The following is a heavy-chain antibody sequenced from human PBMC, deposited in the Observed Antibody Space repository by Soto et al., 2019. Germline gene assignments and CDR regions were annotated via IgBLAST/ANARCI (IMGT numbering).Heavy chain of an antibody. CDR1: GFSLSTSGLG. Sequence: QITLKESGPTLVRPTQTLTLTCTFSGFSLSTSGLGVGWIRQPPGKALEWLALIYWNDDKRYSTSLKARLTITKETSKDQVVLTMTNMDPVDTATYYCAHRPSGWYLFDYWGQGTLVTVSS. V-gene: IGHV2-5*01. D-gene: IGHD6-19*01. J-gene: IGHJ4*02. CDR2: IYWNDDK. CDR3: AHRPSGWYLFDY.